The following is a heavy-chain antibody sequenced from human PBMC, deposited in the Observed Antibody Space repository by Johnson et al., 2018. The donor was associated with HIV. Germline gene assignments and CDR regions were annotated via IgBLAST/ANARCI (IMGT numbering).Heavy chain of an antibody. V-gene: IGHV3-7*05. CDR1: GFTFTNFW. CDR2: IKPDGSEK. Sequence: VQLVESGGGLVQPGGSLRLYCAASGFTFTNFWMGWVRQAPGKGLEWVANIKPDGSEKFDVDSVKGRFTISRDNAKNSLFLQMTSLTAEDTAVFSCVRGEEGAFDIWGQGTMVTVSS. CDR3: VRGEEGAFDI. J-gene: IGHJ3*02.